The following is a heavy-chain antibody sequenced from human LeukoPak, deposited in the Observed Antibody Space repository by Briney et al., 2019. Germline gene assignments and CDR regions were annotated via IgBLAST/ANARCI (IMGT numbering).Heavy chain of an antibody. Sequence: PSETLSLTCTVSSGSINSYYWGWVRQPAGRGPEWIGRIYTTGKTDYNPSLKSRLTMSVDTSKRQFSLNLTSVTAADTAIYFCARHGYTASHYFLDFWSQGTLVTVSS. CDR2: IYTTGKT. V-gene: IGHV4-4*07. D-gene: IGHD3-16*01. CDR3: ARHGYTASHYFLDF. CDR1: SGSINSYY. J-gene: IGHJ4*02.